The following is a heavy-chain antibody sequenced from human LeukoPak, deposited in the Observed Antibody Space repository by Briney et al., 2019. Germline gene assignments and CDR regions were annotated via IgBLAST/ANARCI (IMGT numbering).Heavy chain of an antibody. CDR1: GVSISSTSYC. CDR2: IYYSGRS. CDR3: AQSLGASTWFGNWFDP. J-gene: IGHJ5*02. D-gene: IGHD3-10*01. Sequence: SETLSLTCTVSGVSISSTSYCWGWIRQPPGKGPEWIGSIYYSGRSYYNPSLKSRVTISVNTPKSQFSLKLSSVTAADTAVYYCAQSLGASTWFGNWFDPWGQGTLVTVSS. V-gene: IGHV4-39*01.